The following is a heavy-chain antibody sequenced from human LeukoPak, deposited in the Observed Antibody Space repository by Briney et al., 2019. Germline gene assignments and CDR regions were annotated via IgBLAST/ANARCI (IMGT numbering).Heavy chain of an antibody. CDR2: IYTSGST. CDR3: ARELRSYYGSGSPLDY. J-gene: IGHJ4*02. D-gene: IGHD3-10*01. CDR1: GGSISSGSYY. Sequence: SETLSLTCTVSGGSISSGSYYWSWVRQPAGKGLEWIGRIYTSGSTNYNPSLKSRVTISVDTSKNQFSLKLSSVTAADTAVYYCARELRSYYGSGSPLDYWGQGTLVTVSS. V-gene: IGHV4-61*02.